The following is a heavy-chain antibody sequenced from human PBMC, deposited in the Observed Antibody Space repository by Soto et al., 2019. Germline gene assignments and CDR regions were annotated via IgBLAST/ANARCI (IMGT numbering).Heavy chain of an antibody. J-gene: IGHJ4*02. Sequence: SETLSLTCTVSGGSISSGDYYWSLIRQPPGKGLEWIGYIYYSGSTYYNPSLKSRVTISVDTSKNQFSLKLSSVTAADTAVYYCAREHLKTYYYDSSGYYTTRGGYYFDYWGQGTLVTVSS. V-gene: IGHV4-30-4*01. CDR2: IYYSGST. D-gene: IGHD3-22*01. CDR3: AREHLKTYYYDSSGYYTTRGGYYFDY. CDR1: GGSISSGDYY.